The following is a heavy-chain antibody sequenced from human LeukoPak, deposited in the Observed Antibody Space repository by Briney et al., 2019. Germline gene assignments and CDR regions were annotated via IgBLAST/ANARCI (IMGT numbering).Heavy chain of an antibody. V-gene: IGHV3-30*18. Sequence: GGSLRLSCAASGFTFSSYGMHWVRQAPGKGLEWVAIISYDGTNNYYADSVKGRFTISRDNSKNTLYLQMNSLRAEDTAVYYCAKIGEDYYYDSSGYFDYWGQGTLVTVSS. CDR1: GFTFSSYG. CDR3: AKIGEDYYYDSSGYFDY. CDR2: ISYDGTNN. D-gene: IGHD3-22*01. J-gene: IGHJ4*02.